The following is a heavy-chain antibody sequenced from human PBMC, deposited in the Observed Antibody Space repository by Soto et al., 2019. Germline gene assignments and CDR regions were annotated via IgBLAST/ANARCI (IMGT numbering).Heavy chain of an antibody. V-gene: IGHV3-23*01. CDR2: ISGSGGST. D-gene: IGHD6-13*01. CDR3: AKGTGGYSSSWSWFDP. Sequence: PWGSLRLSCAASGFTFSSYAMSWVRQAPGKGLEWVSAISGSGGSTYYADSVKGRFTISRDNSKNTLYLQMNSLRAEDTAVYYCAKGTGGYSSSWSWFDPWGQGTLVTVSS. J-gene: IGHJ5*02. CDR1: GFTFSSYA.